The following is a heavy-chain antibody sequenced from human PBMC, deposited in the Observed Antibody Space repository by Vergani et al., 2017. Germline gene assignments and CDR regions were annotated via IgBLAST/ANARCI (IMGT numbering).Heavy chain of an antibody. V-gene: IGHV4-61*02. Sequence: QVQLQQWGAGLLKPSETLSLTCTVSGGSISSGSYYWSWIRQPAGKGLEWIGRIYTSGSTNYNPSLKSRVTISVDTSKNQFSLKLSSVTAADTAVYYCARARRGIGYCSSTSCLRDLYFDYWGQGTLVTVSS. CDR1: GGSISSGSYY. CDR3: ARARRGIGYCSSTSCLRDLYFDY. D-gene: IGHD2-2*01. CDR2: IYTSGST. J-gene: IGHJ4*02.